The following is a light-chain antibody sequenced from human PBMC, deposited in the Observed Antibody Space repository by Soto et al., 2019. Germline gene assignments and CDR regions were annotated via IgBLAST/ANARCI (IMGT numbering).Light chain of an antibody. Sequence: QSVLTQPASVSGSPGQSITISCTGTSSDIGVYNHVSWYQQHPGKAPKLMIYDVSNRPSGVSNRFSGSKSGNTASLTISGLQPEDEADYYCSSFTCTSNNYVFGTGTKVTVL. V-gene: IGLV2-14*01. J-gene: IGLJ1*01. CDR1: SSDIGVYNH. CDR3: SSFTCTSNNYV. CDR2: DVS.